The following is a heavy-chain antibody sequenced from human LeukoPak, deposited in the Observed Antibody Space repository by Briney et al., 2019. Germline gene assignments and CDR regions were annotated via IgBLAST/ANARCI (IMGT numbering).Heavy chain of an antibody. Sequence: PGGSLRLSCAASGFTSSSYGMHWVRQAPGKGLEWVAVISYDGSNKYYADSVKGRFTISRDNSKNTLYLQMNSLRAEDTAVYYCATASGGQAYGMDVWGQGTTVTVSS. CDR3: ATASGGQAYGMDV. CDR2: ISYDGSNK. CDR1: GFTSSSYG. J-gene: IGHJ6*02. V-gene: IGHV3-30*03. D-gene: IGHD3-10*01.